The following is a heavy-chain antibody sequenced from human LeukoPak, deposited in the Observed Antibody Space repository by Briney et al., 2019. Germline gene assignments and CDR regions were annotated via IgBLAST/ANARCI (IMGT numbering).Heavy chain of an antibody. V-gene: IGHV3-23*01. J-gene: IGHJ4*02. CDR3: AKEAFRPALLDF. Sequence: GGSLRLSCAASGFTFSLSAVTWVRQPPGKGLEWVATVSNSGAATYYADSVKGRFSISRDNPKNTVSLEMSNLRTDDTAIYYCAKEAFRPALLDFWGQGSLVTVSS. CDR1: GFTFSLSA. CDR2: VSNSGAAT. D-gene: IGHD2-21*01.